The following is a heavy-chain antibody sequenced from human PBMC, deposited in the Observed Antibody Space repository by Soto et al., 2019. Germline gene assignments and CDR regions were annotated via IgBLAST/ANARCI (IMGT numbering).Heavy chain of an antibody. CDR1: GDSINSNSYY. Sequence: QLQLQESGPGLVKPSETLSLTCSVSGDSINSNSYYWGWIRQPPGKGLEWIGSIYYSGNTYYNPSLKTRVTISVDKSKSQFSLKLNSVTAADSAVYFCARLEGLATISYYFDYWGQGTLVTVSS. CDR2: IYYSGNT. CDR3: ARLEGLATISYYFDY. D-gene: IGHD3-9*01. V-gene: IGHV4-39*01. J-gene: IGHJ4*02.